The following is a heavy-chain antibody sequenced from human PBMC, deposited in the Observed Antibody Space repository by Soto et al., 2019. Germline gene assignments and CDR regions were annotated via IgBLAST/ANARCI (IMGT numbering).Heavy chain of an antibody. CDR1: GFTFSSYA. CDR2: ISYDGSNE. V-gene: IGHV3-30-3*01. CDR3: TRETMTIRLYFDY. J-gene: IGHJ4*02. D-gene: IGHD3-3*01. Sequence: LRLSCAASGFTFSSYAMHWVRQAPGKGLEWVAVISYDGSNEYYADSVKGRFTISRDNSKNTLYLQVNSLRAEDTAMYYCTRETMTIRLYFDYWGQGALVTVSS.